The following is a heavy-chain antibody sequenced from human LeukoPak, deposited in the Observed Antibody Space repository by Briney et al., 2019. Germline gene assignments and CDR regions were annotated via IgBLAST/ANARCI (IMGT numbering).Heavy chain of an antibody. CDR2: INHSGST. J-gene: IGHJ5*02. D-gene: IGHD3-10*01. CDR1: GGSFSGYY. CDR3: ARACGSGHKRPTAILNWFDP. Sequence: TSETLSLTCAVYGGSFSGYYWSWIRQPPGKGLEWSGEINHSGSTNYNPSLKSRVTISVDTSKNQFSLKLSSVTAADTAVYYCARACGSGHKRPTAILNWFDPWGQGTLVTVSS. V-gene: IGHV4-34*01.